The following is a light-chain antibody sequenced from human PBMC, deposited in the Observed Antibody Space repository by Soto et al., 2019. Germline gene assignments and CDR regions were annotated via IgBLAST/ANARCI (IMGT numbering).Light chain of an antibody. CDR1: QSVSSTS. Sequence: EIVLTQSPATLSLSPGERATLSCRASQSVSSTSLAWYQQKPGQAPRLLIYGASSRATGIPDRFSGSGSGTDFPLTISRLEPEDFAVYYCHQYGNYGITFGQGTRLEIK. J-gene: IGKJ5*01. V-gene: IGKV3-20*01. CDR2: GAS. CDR3: HQYGNYGIT.